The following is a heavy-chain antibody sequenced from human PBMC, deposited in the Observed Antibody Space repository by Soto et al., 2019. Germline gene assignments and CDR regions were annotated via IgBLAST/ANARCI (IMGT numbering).Heavy chain of an antibody. CDR2: IYHSGST. D-gene: IGHD2-15*01. J-gene: IGHJ4*02. Sequence: QVQLQESGPGLVKPSQTLSLTCTVSGGSISGNYYWTWIRHHPGKGLEWIGYIYHSGSTSFNPSLKSRVSMSVDTSNNQFSLKLTSVTAADTAEYFCARWGDCNGGSCYVDLDHWGRGTLVTVSS. CDR3: ARWGDCNGGSCYVDLDH. CDR1: GGSISGNYY. V-gene: IGHV4-31*03.